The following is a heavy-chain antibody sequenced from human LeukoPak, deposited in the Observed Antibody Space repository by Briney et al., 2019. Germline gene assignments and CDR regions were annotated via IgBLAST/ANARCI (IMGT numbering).Heavy chain of an antibody. V-gene: IGHV1-8*03. J-gene: IGHJ6*03. CDR2: MNPNSGNT. Sequence: ASVKVSCKASGYTFTNYDINWVPQATRQGLEWMGWMNPNSGNTGCAQKFQGRVTITRNTSRSTAYMDLSSLRSEDTAVYYCARVSPFHFYYSYMDVWGKGTTVTVSS. D-gene: IGHD2/OR15-2a*01. CDR3: ARVSPFHFYYSYMDV. CDR1: GYTFTNYD.